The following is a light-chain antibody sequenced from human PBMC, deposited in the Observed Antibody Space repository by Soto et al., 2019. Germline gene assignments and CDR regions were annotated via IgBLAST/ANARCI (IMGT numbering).Light chain of an antibody. Sequence: QSSMTQPRSVSGSPGQSVTVSCTGTSRDVSVYSYVSWFQQHPGKAPQLLIYDVTKRPSGVPDRFSGSKSGNTAALTISGLQVEDEAEYFCPSYAGSXTWIVGRATKVXV. CDR3: PSYAGSXTWI. CDR1: SRDVSVYSY. CDR2: DVT. J-gene: IGLJ1*01. V-gene: IGLV2-11*01.